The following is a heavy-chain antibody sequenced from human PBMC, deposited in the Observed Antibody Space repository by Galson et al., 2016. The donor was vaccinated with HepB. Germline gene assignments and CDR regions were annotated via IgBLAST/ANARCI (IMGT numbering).Heavy chain of an antibody. D-gene: IGHD5-24*01. CDR3: AKVGDGYNAYYFDY. CDR2: ISWNSGTK. J-gene: IGHJ4*02. CDR1: GFTFDDYA. V-gene: IGHV3-9*01. Sequence: SLRLSCAGSGFTFDDYAMHWVRQAPGKGLEWVSSISWNSGTKDYADSVKGRFAISRDNAKSSLYLQMNSLRAEDTALYYCAKVGDGYNAYYFDYWGPGTLVTVSS.